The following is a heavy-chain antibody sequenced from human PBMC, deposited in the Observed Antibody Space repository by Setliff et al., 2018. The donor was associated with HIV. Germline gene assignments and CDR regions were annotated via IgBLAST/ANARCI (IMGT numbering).Heavy chain of an antibody. CDR3: GKDRYDNYVWGSYHGPDF. V-gene: IGHV3-30*02. J-gene: IGHJ4*02. CDR2: IRYGSINK. D-gene: IGHD3-16*01. CDR1: GSTFSNYG. Sequence: PGGSLRLSCAASGSTFSNYGINWVRQAPGKGLEWVAFIRYGSINKYYADSVKGRFTISRDNSKNTLYLQMNSLRAEDTAVYYCGKDRYDNYVWGSYHGPDFWGQGTLVTVSS.